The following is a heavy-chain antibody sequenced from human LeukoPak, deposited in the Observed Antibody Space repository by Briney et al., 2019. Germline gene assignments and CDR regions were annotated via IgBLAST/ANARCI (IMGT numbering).Heavy chain of an antibody. CDR2: INPNSGGT. D-gene: IGHD3-22*01. CDR3: ARGAYYYDSSGYLDY. J-gene: IGHJ4*02. CDR1: GYTFTGYY. V-gene: IGHV1-2*02. Sequence: AASVTVSCKASGYTFTGYYMHWVRQAPGQGLEWMGWINPNSGGTNYAQKFQGRVTMTRDTSISTAYMELSRLRSDDTAVYYCARGAYYYDSSGYLDYWGQGTLVTVSS.